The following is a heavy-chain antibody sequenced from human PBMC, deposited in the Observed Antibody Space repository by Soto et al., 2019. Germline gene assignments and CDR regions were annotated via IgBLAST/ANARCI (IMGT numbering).Heavy chain of an antibody. CDR2: ISSSSSYI. CDR3: ARDWAYYYDSSAYDKAAFDI. Sequence: GGSLRLSCAASGFTFSSYSMNWVRQALGKGLEWVSSISSSSSYIYYADSVKGRFTISRDNAKNSLYLQMNSLRAEDTAVYYCARDWAYYYDSSAYDKAAFDIWGQGTMVTVSS. V-gene: IGHV3-21*01. D-gene: IGHD3-22*01. J-gene: IGHJ3*02. CDR1: GFTFSSYS.